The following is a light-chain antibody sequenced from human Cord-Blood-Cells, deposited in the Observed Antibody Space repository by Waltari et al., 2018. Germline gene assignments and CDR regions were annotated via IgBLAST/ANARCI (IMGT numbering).Light chain of an antibody. CDR1: QDISNY. CDR3: QQYDNLPLT. Sequence: DIQMNQSPSSLSASVGDRVTITCQASQDISNYLNWYQQKPGKAPKLLIYDASNLETGVPSRCSGSGSGTEFTFTISSLQPEDIATYYCQQYDNLPLTFGGGTKVEIK. CDR2: DAS. J-gene: IGKJ4*01. V-gene: IGKV1-33*01.